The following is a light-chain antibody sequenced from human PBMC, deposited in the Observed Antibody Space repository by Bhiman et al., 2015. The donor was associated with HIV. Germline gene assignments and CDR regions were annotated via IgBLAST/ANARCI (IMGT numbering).Light chain of an antibody. V-gene: IGLV2-14*03. CDR2: DVS. CDR3: SSYTSTSTPWV. CDR1: SSDVGGYNY. Sequence: QSALTQPASVSGSPGQSITISCTGTSSDVGGYNYVSWYQQHPGKAPKLMIYDVSDRPSGVSNRFSGSKSDNTASLTISGLQAEDEADYYCSSYTSTSTPWVFGAGTKVTVL. J-gene: IGLJ1*01.